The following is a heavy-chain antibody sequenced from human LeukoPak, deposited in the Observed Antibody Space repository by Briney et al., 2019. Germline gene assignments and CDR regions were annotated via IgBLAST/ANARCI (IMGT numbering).Heavy chain of an antibody. CDR2: IFTSGSA. J-gene: IGHJ4*02. Sequence: PSETLSLTCSVSGGPISKYYLSWIRQAAGKGLEWIGRIFTSGSATSSSSLKSRVTMSVDTSKNQFSLNLSSVTAADTAVYYCARGHNWNYPPGYWGQGTLVTVSS. D-gene: IGHD1-7*01. CDR1: GGPISKYY. CDR3: ARGHNWNYPPGY. V-gene: IGHV4-4*07.